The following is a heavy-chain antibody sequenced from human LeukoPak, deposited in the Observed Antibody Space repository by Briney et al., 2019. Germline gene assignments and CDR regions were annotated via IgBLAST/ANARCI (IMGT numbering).Heavy chain of an antibody. Sequence: GGSLRLSCAASGFTFSSYAMHWVRQAPGKGLEWVAVISYDGSNKYYADSVKGRFTISRDYSKNTLSLQMNSLRAEDTAVYYCASGYYDSSGYYDAFDIWGQGTMVTVSS. CDR3: ASGYYDSSGYYDAFDI. CDR1: GFTFSSYA. J-gene: IGHJ3*02. V-gene: IGHV3-30*03. D-gene: IGHD3-22*01. CDR2: ISYDGSNK.